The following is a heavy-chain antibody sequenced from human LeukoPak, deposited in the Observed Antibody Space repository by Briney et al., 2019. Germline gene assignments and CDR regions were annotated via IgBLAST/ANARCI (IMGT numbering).Heavy chain of an antibody. CDR2: IKKDGGDK. D-gene: IGHD3-10*01. V-gene: IGHV3-7*01. CDR1: GFAFSDYW. J-gene: IGHJ5*02. CDR3: LQYNAGST. Sequence: PGGSLRLSYAASGFAFSDYWMSWVRLAPGKGLEWVANIKKDGGDKYYVDSVKGRFTVSRDNAKNSLYLQMISLRADDTGVYYCLQYNAGSTWGRGTLVTVSS.